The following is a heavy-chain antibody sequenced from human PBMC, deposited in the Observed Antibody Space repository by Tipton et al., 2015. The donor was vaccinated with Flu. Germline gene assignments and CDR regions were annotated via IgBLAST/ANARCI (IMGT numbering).Heavy chain of an antibody. V-gene: IGHV5-51*01. J-gene: IGHJ6*03. CDR3: ARLGVDTYGNLDFHYYMDV. CDR1: EYSFTTYW. CDR2: IYPGDSET. D-gene: IGHD5-18*01. Sequence: QLVQSGAEVKKPGESLKISCRGSEYSFTTYWIAWVRQMPGKGLEWMGIIYPGDSETRYSPSFQGQVTFSVDKSINTAYLQWSSLKASDTAIYYCARLGVDTYGNLDFHYYMDVWGKGTTVTVSS.